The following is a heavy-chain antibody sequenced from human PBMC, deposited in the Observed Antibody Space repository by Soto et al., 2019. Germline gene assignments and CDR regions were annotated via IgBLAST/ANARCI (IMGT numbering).Heavy chain of an antibody. D-gene: IGHD6-13*01. J-gene: IGHJ4*02. Sequence: SVKVSCKASGGTFSSYAISWVRQAPGQGLEWMGGIIPIFGTANYAQKFQGRVTITADESTSTAYMELSSLRSEDTAVYYCASPEPPYSSTVKNWGQGTLVTVSS. CDR1: GGTFSSYA. CDR3: ASPEPPYSSTVKN. CDR2: IIPIFGTA. V-gene: IGHV1-69*13.